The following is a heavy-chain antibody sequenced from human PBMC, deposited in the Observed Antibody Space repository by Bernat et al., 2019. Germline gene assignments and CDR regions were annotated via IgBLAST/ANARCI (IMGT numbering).Heavy chain of an antibody. Sequence: QVQLVESGGGLVKPGGSLRLSCAASGFTFSDYYMSWIRQAPGKGLGWVSYISSSSSYTNYADSVKGRFTISRDNAKNSLYLQMNSLRAEDTAVYYCARGTSTSAPYMDVWGKGTTVTVSS. V-gene: IGHV3-11*05. CDR2: ISSSSSYT. CDR3: ARGTSTSAPYMDV. CDR1: GFTFSDYY. J-gene: IGHJ6*03.